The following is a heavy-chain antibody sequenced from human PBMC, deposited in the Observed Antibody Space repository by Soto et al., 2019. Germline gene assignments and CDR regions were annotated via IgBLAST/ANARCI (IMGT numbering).Heavy chain of an antibody. CDR2: IWYDGSNK. CDR3: VREGRSSTSCDTGCAFDI. Sequence: GGSLRLSCAASGFTFSSYGMHWVRQAPGKGLEWVAVIWYDGSNKYYADSVKGRFTISRDNSKNTLYLQMISLRAEDTAVYYCVREGRSSTSCDTGCAFDIWGQGTMVTVS. V-gene: IGHV3-33*01. CDR1: GFTFSSYG. D-gene: IGHD2-2*02. J-gene: IGHJ3*02.